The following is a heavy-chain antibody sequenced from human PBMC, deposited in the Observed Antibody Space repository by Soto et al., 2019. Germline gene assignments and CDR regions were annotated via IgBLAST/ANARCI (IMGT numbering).Heavy chain of an antibody. CDR2: IVPRFGSP. V-gene: IGHV1-69*06. D-gene: IGHD5-18*01. J-gene: IGHJ6*02. Sequence: QVQLVQSGAEMRKPGASLRVSCKASGGSFSDYAFSWVRQAPGQGLEWMGGIVPRFGSPNYAQKFGGRVTITADTSTSTVYMALSSLRFDDTAVYFCARARIQSRLGKYSFNGMDVWGQGTTIIVPS. CDR1: GGSFSDYA. CDR3: ARARIQSRLGKYSFNGMDV.